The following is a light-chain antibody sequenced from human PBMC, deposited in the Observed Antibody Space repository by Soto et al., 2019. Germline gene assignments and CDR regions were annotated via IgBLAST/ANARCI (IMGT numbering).Light chain of an antibody. CDR1: QGISSY. V-gene: IGKV1-8*01. Sequence: AIRMTQSPSSLSASTGDRVTITCRASQGISSYLAWYQQKPGKAPKLLIYAASTLQSGVPSRFSGSGSGTDFTLTISCLQSEDFATYYFQQYYSYPQITFGQGTRLEIK. CDR2: AAS. CDR3: QQYYSYPQIT. J-gene: IGKJ5*01.